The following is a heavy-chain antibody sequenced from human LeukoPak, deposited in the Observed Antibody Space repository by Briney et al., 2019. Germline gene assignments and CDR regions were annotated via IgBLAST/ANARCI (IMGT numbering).Heavy chain of an antibody. J-gene: IGHJ4*02. CDR3: ARDRSGIVGATGN. V-gene: IGHV4-59*12. CDR1: GGSISSYY. D-gene: IGHD1-26*01. Sequence: SETLSLTCTVSGGSISSYYWSWIRQPPGKGLEWIGYIYHSGSTYYNPSLKSRVTISVDRSKNQFSLKLSSVTAADTAVYYCARDRSGIVGATGNWGQGTLVTVSS. CDR2: IYHSGST.